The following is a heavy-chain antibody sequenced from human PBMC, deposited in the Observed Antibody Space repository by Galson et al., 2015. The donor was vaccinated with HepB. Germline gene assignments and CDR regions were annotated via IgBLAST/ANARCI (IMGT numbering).Heavy chain of an antibody. D-gene: IGHD2-2*01. Sequence: SVKASCKASGYTFTSYDINWVRQATGQGLEWMGWMNPNSGNTGYAQKFQGRVTMTRNTSISTAYVELSSLRSEDTAVYYCARGVVPATTWYFDLWGRGTLVTVSS. CDR2: MNPNSGNT. V-gene: IGHV1-8*01. CDR3: ARGVVPATTWYFDL. J-gene: IGHJ2*01. CDR1: GYTFTSYD.